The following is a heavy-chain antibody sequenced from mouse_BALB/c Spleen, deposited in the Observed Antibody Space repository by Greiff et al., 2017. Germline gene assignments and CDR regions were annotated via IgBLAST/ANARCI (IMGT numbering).Heavy chain of an antibody. Sequence: EVKVVESGGGLVKPGGSLKLSCAASGFTFSSYAMSWVRQTPEKRLEWVASISSGGSTYYPDSVKGRFTISRDNARNILYLQMSSLRSEDTAMYYCARGGGYDERFAYWGQGTLVTVSA. CDR3: ARGGGYDERFAY. CDR2: ISSGGST. CDR1: GFTFSSYA. V-gene: IGHV5-6-5*01. J-gene: IGHJ3*01. D-gene: IGHD2-2*01.